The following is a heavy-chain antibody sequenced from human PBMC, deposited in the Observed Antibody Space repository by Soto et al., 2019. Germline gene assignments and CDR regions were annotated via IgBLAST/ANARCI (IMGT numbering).Heavy chain of an antibody. V-gene: IGHV3-23*01. Sequence: EVQLLESGGGLVQPGGSLRLSCAASGFTFSSYAMSWVRQSPGKGLEWVSAISGSGGSTYDADSVKGRFTISRDNSKNTLYLQMNSLRAEDTAVYYCAKDHLYSSGWYARYYYGMDVWGQGTTVTVSS. CDR1: GFTFSSYA. CDR2: ISGSGGST. D-gene: IGHD6-19*01. CDR3: AKDHLYSSGWYARYYYGMDV. J-gene: IGHJ6*02.